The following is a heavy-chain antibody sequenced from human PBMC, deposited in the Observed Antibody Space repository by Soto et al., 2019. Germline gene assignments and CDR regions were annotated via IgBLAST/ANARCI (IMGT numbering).Heavy chain of an antibody. CDR1: GFTFSSSA. D-gene: IGHD2-8*01. J-gene: IGHJ3*01. V-gene: IGHV3-23*01. CDR3: AKGILVKPPGTRAFDL. Sequence: EVQLLESGGGLVQPGESLRLSCAASGFTFSSSAMSWVRQAPGKGLEWVSTLGGSGGTYYADSVKGRFTISRDNSNSALYLQMHSLSAGDTAVYYCAKGILVKPPGTRAFDLWGQGTMVIVSP. CDR2: LGGSGGT.